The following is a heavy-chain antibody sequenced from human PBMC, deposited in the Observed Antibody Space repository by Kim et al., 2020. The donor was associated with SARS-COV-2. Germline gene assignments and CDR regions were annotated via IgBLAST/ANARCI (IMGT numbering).Heavy chain of an antibody. J-gene: IGHJ6*02. CDR2: IGTAGDT. D-gene: IGHD3-3*01. V-gene: IGHV3-13*04. CDR1: GFTLSSYD. CDR3: ARWARGTIFGVVTISGMDV. Sequence: GGSLRLSCAASGFTLSSYDMHWVRQATGKGLEWVSAIGTAGDTYYPGSVKGRFTISRENAKNSLYLQMNSLRAGDTAVYYCARWARGTIFGVVTISGMDVWGQGTTVTVSS.